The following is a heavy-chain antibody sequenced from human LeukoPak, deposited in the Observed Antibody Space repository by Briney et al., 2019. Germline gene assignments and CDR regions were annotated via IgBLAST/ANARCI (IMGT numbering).Heavy chain of an antibody. Sequence: GGSLRLSCAASGFTFDDYAMHWVRQAPGKGLEWVSGISWNSGSIGYADSVKGRFTISRDNAKNSLYLQMNSLRAEDTAVYYCARDSESDYGDYGNWFDPWGQGTLVTVSS. CDR2: ISWNSGSI. CDR1: GFTFDDYA. V-gene: IGHV3-9*01. CDR3: ARDSESDYGDYGNWFDP. J-gene: IGHJ5*02. D-gene: IGHD4-17*01.